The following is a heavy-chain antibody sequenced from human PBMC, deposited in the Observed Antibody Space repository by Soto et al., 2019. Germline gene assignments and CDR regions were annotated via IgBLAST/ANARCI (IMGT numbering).Heavy chain of an antibody. V-gene: IGHV4-30-4*02. D-gene: IGHD2-2*03. CDR2: IYYSGST. CDR1: GGSISSGDYY. CDR3: ARGLELDIAYDY. J-gene: IGHJ4*02. Sequence: SDTLSLTCTVSGGSISSGDYYWSWIRQPPGKGLEWIGYIYYSGSTYYNPSLKSRVTISVDTSKNQFSLKLSSVTAADTAVYYCARGLELDIAYDYWGQGTLVTVSS.